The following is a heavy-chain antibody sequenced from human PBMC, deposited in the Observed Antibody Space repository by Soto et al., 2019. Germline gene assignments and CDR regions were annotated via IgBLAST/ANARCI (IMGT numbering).Heavy chain of an antibody. CDR3: ATEGGAESTSFDH. Sequence: SETLSLTCTVSGGSISSGDYYWSWIRQPPGKGLEWIGYIYYSGSTYYNPSLKSRVTISVDTSKNQFSLKLSSVTAADTAVYYCATEGGAESTSFDHWGQGTLVTVSS. V-gene: IGHV4-30-4*01. CDR2: IYYSGST. CDR1: GGSISSGDYY. J-gene: IGHJ4*02. D-gene: IGHD4-4*01.